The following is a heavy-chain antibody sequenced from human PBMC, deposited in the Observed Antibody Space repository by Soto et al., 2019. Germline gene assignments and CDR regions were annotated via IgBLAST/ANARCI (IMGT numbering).Heavy chain of an antibody. CDR1: GGSFSGYY. CDR2: INHSGST. J-gene: IGHJ5*02. V-gene: IGHV4-34*01. D-gene: IGHD3-3*01. Sequence: SETLSLTCAVYGGSFSGYYWSWIRQPPGKGVEWIGEINHSGSTNYNPSLKSRVTISVDTSKIQFSLKLSSVTAADTAVHYCARSAMYYAFWSGRNWFDPWGQRTLVTVSA. CDR3: ARSAMYYAFWSGRNWFDP.